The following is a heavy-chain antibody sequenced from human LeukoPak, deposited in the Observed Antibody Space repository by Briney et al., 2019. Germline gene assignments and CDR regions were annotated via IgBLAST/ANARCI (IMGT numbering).Heavy chain of an antibody. CDR1: GFTLSIYW. CDR2: INQDGSDK. V-gene: IGHV3-7*04. CDR3: ARDVVVVPLY. J-gene: IGHJ4*02. D-gene: IGHD3-22*01. Sequence: GGSLRLSCEASGFTLSIYWMSWVRQAPGKGLEWVANINQDGSDKYYVDSAKGRFTISRDNAKNSLYLQMNSLRAEGTAVYYCARDVVVVPLYWGRGTLVTVSS.